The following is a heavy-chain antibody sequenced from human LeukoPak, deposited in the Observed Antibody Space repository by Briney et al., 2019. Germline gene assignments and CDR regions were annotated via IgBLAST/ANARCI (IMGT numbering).Heavy chain of an antibody. V-gene: IGHV4-38-2*02. CDR1: GYSISSGYY. Sequence: SETLSLTCTVSGYSISSGYYWGWIRQPPGKGLEWIGSIYHSGSTYNNPSLKSRVTMSLDTSKNQFSLKLSSVTAADTAVYYCARALVNYYDILTGYYKHPIDAFDIWGQGTMVTVSS. CDR2: IYHSGST. J-gene: IGHJ3*02. D-gene: IGHD3-9*01. CDR3: ARALVNYYDILTGYYKHPIDAFDI.